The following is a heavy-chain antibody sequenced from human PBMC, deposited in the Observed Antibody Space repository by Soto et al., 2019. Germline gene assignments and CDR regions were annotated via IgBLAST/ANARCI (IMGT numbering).Heavy chain of an antibody. Sequence: SETLSLTCTVSGGAISSYYWSWIRQPPGKGLEWIGYIYYSGSTNYNPSLKSRVTISVDTSKNQFSLKLSSVTAADTAVYYCARDLGLRYFDWLFYGMDVWGQGTTVT. CDR1: GGAISSYY. J-gene: IGHJ6*02. V-gene: IGHV4-59*01. CDR3: ARDLGLRYFDWLFYGMDV. CDR2: IYYSGST. D-gene: IGHD3-9*01.